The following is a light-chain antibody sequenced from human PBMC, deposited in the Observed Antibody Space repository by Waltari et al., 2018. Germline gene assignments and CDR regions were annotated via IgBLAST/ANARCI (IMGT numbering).Light chain of an antibody. CDR3: QQYINHST. CDR2: AAS. CDR1: QPIATY. J-gene: IGKJ1*01. Sequence: DIQMTQSPSSLSASVGDRVTITCRASQPIATYVSWYHPKPVKGPKDLIYAASTLQTGVPKRFSGSGSGTDFTLTISSLQPDDFATYICQQYINHSTFGQGTKVEI. V-gene: IGKV1-16*01.